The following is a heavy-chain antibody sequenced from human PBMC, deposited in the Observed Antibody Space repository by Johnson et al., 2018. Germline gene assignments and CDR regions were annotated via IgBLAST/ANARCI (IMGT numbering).Heavy chain of an antibody. J-gene: IGHJ6*02. V-gene: IGHV1-69*01. D-gene: IGHD2-2*01. CDR1: GGTFSSYA. CDR2: IIPIFGTA. CDR3: AGDGSGVVVPAAVPYYYYGMDV. Sequence: QVQLVQSGAEVKKPGSSXKVSCKASGGTFSSYAISWVRQAPGQGLEWMGGIIPIFGTANYAQQFQGRVTITADESTSTAYMELSSLSSEDTAVYYCAGDGSGVVVPAAVPYYYYGMDVWGQGTTVTVSS.